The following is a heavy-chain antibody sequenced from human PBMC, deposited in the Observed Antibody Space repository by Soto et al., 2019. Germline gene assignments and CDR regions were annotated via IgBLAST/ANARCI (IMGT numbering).Heavy chain of an antibody. J-gene: IGHJ6*02. D-gene: IGHD3-10*01. V-gene: IGHV5-51*01. CDR3: ARREGSYYYYGMDV. CDR2: IYPGDSDT. Sequence: GASLKISCKGSGYKFTSFWIGWVRQMPGKGLEWTGIIYPGDSDTRYSPSFQGQVTMSADKSTSTAYLQWTSLKASDTAMYFCARREGSYYYYGMDVWGQGTTVTVPS. CDR1: GYKFTSFW.